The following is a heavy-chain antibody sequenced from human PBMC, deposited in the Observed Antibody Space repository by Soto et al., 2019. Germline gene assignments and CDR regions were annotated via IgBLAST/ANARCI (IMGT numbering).Heavy chain of an antibody. Sequence: GGSLRLSCAASGFTVSSNYMSWVRQAPGKGLEWVSVIYSGGSTYYADSVKGRFTISRDNSKNTLYLQMNSLRAEDTAVYYCARNVRDYYDSSGYYYRDYWGQGTLVTVSS. CDR1: GFTVSSNY. J-gene: IGHJ4*02. V-gene: IGHV3-66*01. CDR2: IYSGGST. CDR3: ARNVRDYYDSSGYYYRDY. D-gene: IGHD3-22*01.